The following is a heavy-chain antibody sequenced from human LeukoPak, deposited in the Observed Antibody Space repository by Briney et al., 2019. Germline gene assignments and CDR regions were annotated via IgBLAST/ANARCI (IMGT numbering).Heavy chain of an antibody. J-gene: IGHJ4*02. CDR3: AVLEGLS. V-gene: IGHV3-7*03. CDR1: GFTFSSYA. Sequence: PGGSLRLSCAASGFTFSSYAMSWVRQAPGKGLDWVANINQDGTEKYYAQSVRGRFTISRDNARNSVQLQMNNLRAEDTALYYCAVLEGLSWGQGTLVSVSS. D-gene: IGHD5-24*01. CDR2: INQDGTEK.